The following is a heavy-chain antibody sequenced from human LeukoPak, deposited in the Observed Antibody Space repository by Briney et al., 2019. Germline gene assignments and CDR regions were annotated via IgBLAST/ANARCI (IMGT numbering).Heavy chain of an antibody. CDR3: ARRRSRIAAFYYCLLDV. D-gene: IGHD6-6*01. V-gene: IGHV1-8*01. CDR2: MNPNSGNT. CDR1: GYAFTSYD. J-gene: IGHJ6*03. Sequence: GASVKVSCKASGYAFTSYDINWVRQATGQRLEWMGWMNPNSGNTGYAQKFQGRVTMTRNTSISTAYMELSSLRSEDTAVYYCARRRSRIAAFYYCLLDVWGKGTTVTVSS.